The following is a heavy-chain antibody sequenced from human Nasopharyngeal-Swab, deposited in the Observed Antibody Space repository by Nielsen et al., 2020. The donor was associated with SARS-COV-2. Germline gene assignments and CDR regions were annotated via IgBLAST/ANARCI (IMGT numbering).Heavy chain of an antibody. D-gene: IGHD3-22*01. V-gene: IGHV2-5*02. J-gene: IGHJ5*02. Sequence: SGPTLVKPTQTLTLTCTFSGFSLSTSGVGVGWIRQPPGKALEWLALIYWDDDKRYSPSLKSRLTITKDTSKNQVVLTMTNMDPVDTATYYCAHSSTMIVVADNWFDPWAREPWSPSPQ. CDR3: AHSSTMIVVADNWFDP. CDR1: GFSLSTSGVG. CDR2: IYWDDDK.